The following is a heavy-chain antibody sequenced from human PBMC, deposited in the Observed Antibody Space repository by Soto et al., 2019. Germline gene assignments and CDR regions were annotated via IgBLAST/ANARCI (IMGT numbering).Heavy chain of an antibody. Sequence: GGSLRLSCAASGFTFSRHWMRWVRQTPGKGPVWVSRISVDGTSTKYADSVKGRFTIARDNAKNTLFLQMSSLRVEDTAIYYCATRITVFGLLIPPFDPWGQGTQVTVS. CDR1: GFTFSRHW. CDR3: ATRITVFGLLIPPFDP. D-gene: IGHD3-3*01. J-gene: IGHJ5*02. CDR2: ISVDGTST. V-gene: IGHV3-74*03.